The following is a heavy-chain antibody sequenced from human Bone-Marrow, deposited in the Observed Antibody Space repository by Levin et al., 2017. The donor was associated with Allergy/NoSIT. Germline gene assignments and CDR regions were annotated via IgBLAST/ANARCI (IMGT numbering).Heavy chain of an antibody. V-gene: IGHV1-2*02. CDR2: INPRSGDT. CDR1: GYSFTGYP. J-gene: IGHJ4*02. CDR3: AKLGSIAY. D-gene: IGHD1-26*01. Sequence: ASVKVSCKTSGYSFTGYPLHWVRQTPGQGLEWLGRINPRSGDTNFAQKFEGRVTLTRDTSINTVYINVGSLRSDDTAVYYCAKLGSIAYWGQGTLVIVSS.